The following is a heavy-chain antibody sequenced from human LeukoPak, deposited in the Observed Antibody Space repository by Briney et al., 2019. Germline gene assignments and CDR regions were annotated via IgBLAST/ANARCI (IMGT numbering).Heavy chain of an antibody. CDR3: AREKEGYCSRTSCYLDYYYYYMDV. CDR1: GFTFSDYY. D-gene: IGHD2-2*01. J-gene: IGHJ6*03. Sequence: PGGSLRLSCAASGFTFSDYYMSWIRQAPGKGLEWVSSISSSSNYIYYADSVKGRFTISRDNAKNSLYLQMHSLRAEDTSVYYCAREKEGYCSRTSCYLDYYYYYMDVWGKGTTVTISS. CDR2: ISSSSNYI. V-gene: IGHV3-11*06.